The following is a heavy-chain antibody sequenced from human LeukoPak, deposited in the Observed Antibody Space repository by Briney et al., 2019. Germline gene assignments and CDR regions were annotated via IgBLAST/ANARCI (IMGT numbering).Heavy chain of an antibody. D-gene: IGHD3-10*01. CDR2: IKSKTDGGAT. CDR3: FLYYGSGSYSRNFDY. Sequence: GGSLRLSCAAPGSGFTFSNAWLNWVRQAPGKGLEWVGRIKSKTDGGATDYAAPVKGRFTISRDDSKNTLFLQMNSLKTEDTAVYYCFLYYGSGSYSRNFDYWGQGTLVTVSS. V-gene: IGHV3-15*01. CDR1: GFTFSNAW. J-gene: IGHJ4*02.